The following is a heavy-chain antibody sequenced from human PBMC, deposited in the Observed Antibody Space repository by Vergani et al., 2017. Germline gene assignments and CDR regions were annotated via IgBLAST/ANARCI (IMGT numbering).Heavy chain of an antibody. CDR1: GGSFNTYY. V-gene: IGHV4-59*05. Sequence: QVQLEESGPGLVKPSETLSLTCTVSGGSFNTYYWSWIRQSPGKGLEWIGSIYYSGSTYYNPSLKSRVTISVDTSKNQFSLKLSSVTAADTAVYYCARLMESLLWFGELSPYYGMDVWGQGTTVTVSS. CDR2: IYYSGST. CDR3: ARLMESLLWFGELSPYYGMDV. D-gene: IGHD3-10*01. J-gene: IGHJ6*02.